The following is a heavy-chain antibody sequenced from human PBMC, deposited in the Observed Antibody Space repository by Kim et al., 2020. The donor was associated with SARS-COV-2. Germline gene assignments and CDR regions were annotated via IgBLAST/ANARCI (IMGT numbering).Heavy chain of an antibody. V-gene: IGHV3-30*18. D-gene: IGHD3-22*01. CDR2: ISYDGSNK. J-gene: IGHJ6*02. Sequence: GGSLRLSCAASGFTFSSYGMHWVRQAPGKGLEWVAVISYDGSNKYYADSVKGRFTISRDNSKNTLYLQMNSLRAEDTAVYYCAKAWDSSGYYYSYYYGMDVWGQGTTVTVSS. CDR3: AKAWDSSGYYYSYYYGMDV. CDR1: GFTFSSYG.